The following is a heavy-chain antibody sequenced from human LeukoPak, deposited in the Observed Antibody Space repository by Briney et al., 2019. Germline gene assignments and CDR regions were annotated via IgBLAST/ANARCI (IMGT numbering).Heavy chain of an antibody. J-gene: IGHJ6*02. CDR2: IYYSGST. D-gene: IGHD5-18*01. CDR1: GGSISSYY. CDR3: ARDSAHYGRGYSYAGWGMDV. V-gene: IGHV4-59*01. Sequence: SETLSLTCTVSGGSISSYYWSWIRQPPGKGLEWIGYIYYSGSTNYNPSLKSRVTISVDTSKNQFSLKLSSVTAADTAVYYCARDSAHYGRGYSYAGWGMDVWGQGTTVTVSS.